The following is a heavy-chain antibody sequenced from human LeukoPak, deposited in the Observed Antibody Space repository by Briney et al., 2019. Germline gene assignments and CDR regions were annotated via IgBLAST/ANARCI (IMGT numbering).Heavy chain of an antibody. D-gene: IGHD6-13*01. Sequence: GGSLRLSCAASGFAVGNSYMTWVRQAPGKGLEWVSVMYSSGSPYYADFVKGRFTISRDNSKNTLYLQMNSVRPEDSALYFCARVPNLIAIDYWGQGTLVTVSS. CDR3: ARVPNLIAIDY. CDR2: MYSSGSP. CDR1: GFAVGNSY. J-gene: IGHJ4*02. V-gene: IGHV3-53*01.